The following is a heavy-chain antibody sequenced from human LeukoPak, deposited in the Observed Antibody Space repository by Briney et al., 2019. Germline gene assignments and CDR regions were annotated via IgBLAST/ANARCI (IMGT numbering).Heavy chain of an antibody. J-gene: IGHJ4*02. CDR1: GFTFSSYS. V-gene: IGHV3-21*01. CDR3: ARDGSDRGYSYGYDY. Sequence: PGGSLRLSCAASGFTFSSYSMNRVRQAPGKGLEWVSSISSSSSYIYYADSVKGRFTISRDNAKNSLYLQMNSLRAEDTAVYYCARDGSDRGYSYGYDYWGQGTLVTVSS. CDR2: ISSSSSYI. D-gene: IGHD5-18*01.